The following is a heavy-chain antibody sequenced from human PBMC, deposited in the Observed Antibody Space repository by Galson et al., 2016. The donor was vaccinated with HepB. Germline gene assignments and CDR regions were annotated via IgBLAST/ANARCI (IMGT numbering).Heavy chain of an antibody. Sequence: QSGAEVTQPGESLTISCTTSGYNFNIYWIAWVRQMPGTGPEWMGIIYPGASDTRSSPSFQGPVTISADKSISTDYLQWSSLKASDTAMFYCARVFWPPHRDRYYYGMDVWGQGTTVTVSS. CDR2: IYPGASDT. J-gene: IGHJ6*02. CDR3: ARVFWPPHRDRYYYGMDV. CDR1: GYNFNIYW. V-gene: IGHV5-51*01. D-gene: IGHD3-3*01.